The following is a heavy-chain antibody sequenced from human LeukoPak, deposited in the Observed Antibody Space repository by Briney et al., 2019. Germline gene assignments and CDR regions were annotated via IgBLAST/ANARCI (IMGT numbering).Heavy chain of an antibody. J-gene: IGHJ4*02. D-gene: IGHD2-2*01. Sequence: SVKVSCKASGGTFSSYAISWVRQAPGQGLEGMGGIIPIFGRANYAQKFQGRVTITADESTSTAYMELSSLRSEDTAVYYCARGLGIAAMSYFDYWGQGTLVTVSS. CDR1: GGTFSSYA. V-gene: IGHV1-69*13. CDR3: ARGLGIAAMSYFDY. CDR2: IIPIFGRA.